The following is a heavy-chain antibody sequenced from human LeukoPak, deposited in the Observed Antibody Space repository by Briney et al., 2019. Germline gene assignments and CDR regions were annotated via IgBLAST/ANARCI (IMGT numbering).Heavy chain of an antibody. CDR1: GFSFRSYG. V-gene: IGHV3-30*02. J-gene: IGHJ4*02. Sequence: TGGSLRLSSAASGFSFRSYGLHRVRQAPGKGLEWVAFIRYDGGSNSYADPVKGRFIISRDSSKNTLYLQMNSLKAEDTAVYYCAKGSDSFDYWGQGILVTVSS. CDR3: AKGSDSFDY. CDR2: IRYDGGSN.